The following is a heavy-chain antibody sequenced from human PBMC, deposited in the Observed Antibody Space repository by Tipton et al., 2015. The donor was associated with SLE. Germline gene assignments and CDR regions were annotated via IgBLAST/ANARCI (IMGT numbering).Heavy chain of an antibody. D-gene: IGHD1-7*01. V-gene: IGHV4-34*01. J-gene: IGHJ4*02. CDR3: ARAQNSSMGY. CDR1: GGSFSGYY. CDR2: INHSGST. Sequence: TLSLTCAVYGGSFSGYYWSWIRQPPGKGLEWIGEINHSGSTNYNPSLKSRVTISVDTSKNQFSLKLSPVTAADTAVYYCARAQNSSMGYWGQGTLVTVSS.